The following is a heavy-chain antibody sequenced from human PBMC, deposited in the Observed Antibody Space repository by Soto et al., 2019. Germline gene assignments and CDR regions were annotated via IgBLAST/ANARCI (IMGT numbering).Heavy chain of an antibody. J-gene: IGHJ5*02. CDR1: GGSFSGYY. CDR3: ARDVDTAMVIWFDP. D-gene: IGHD5-18*01. CDR2: INHSGST. V-gene: IGHV4-34*01. Sequence: PSETLSLTCAVYGGSFSGYYWSWIRQPPGKGLEWIGEINHSGSTNYNPSLKSRVTISVDTSKNQFSLKLSSVTAADTAVYYCARDVDTAMVIWFDPWGQGTLVTVSS.